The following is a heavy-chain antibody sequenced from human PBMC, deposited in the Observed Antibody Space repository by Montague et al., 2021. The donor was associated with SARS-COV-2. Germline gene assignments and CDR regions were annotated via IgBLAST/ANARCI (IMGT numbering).Heavy chain of an antibody. CDR3: ARGLPAGPNFGMDA. V-gene: IGHV6-1*01. CDR2: TYYRSKWYY. CDR1: GDSVSSNSGA. Sequence: CAISGDSVSSNSGAWNWPRQSPSRGLEWLGRTYYRSKWYYNYGVSVESRITVNADTSKNQVFLQLNSVTPEDTAVYFCARGLPAGPNFGMDAWGQGTTVTVSS. D-gene: IGHD2-2*01. J-gene: IGHJ6*02.